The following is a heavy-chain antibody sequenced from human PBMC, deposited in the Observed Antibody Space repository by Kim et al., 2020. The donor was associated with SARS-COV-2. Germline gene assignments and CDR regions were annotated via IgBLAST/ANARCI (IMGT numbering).Heavy chain of an antibody. CDR2: INPSGGST. D-gene: IGHD6-19*01. CDR1: GYTFTSYY. Sequence: ASVKVSCKASGYTFTSYYMHWVRQAPGQGLEWMGIINPSGGSTSYAQKFQGRVTMTRDTSTSTVYMELSSLRSEDTAVYYCARDTRLGGYSSGWYPFDYWGQGTLVTVSS. V-gene: IGHV1-46*01. J-gene: IGHJ4*02. CDR3: ARDTRLGGYSSGWYPFDY.